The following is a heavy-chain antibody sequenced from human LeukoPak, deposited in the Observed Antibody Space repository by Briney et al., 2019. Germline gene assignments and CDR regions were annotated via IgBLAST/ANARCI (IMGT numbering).Heavy chain of an antibody. V-gene: IGHV3-64*02. Sequence: PGGSLRLSCAASGFTFNTYTMQWVRQAPGKGLEYVSAITYNGGATYYADSVKGRFTISRDNSKNTLYLQMGSLRPEDMAVYYCARSTVGGCDYWGQGTLVTVSP. CDR3: ARSTVGGCDY. CDR1: GFTFNTYT. D-gene: IGHD4-11*01. CDR2: ITYNGGAT. J-gene: IGHJ4*02.